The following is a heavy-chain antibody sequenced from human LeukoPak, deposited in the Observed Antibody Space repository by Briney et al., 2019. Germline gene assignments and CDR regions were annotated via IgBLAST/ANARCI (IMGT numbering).Heavy chain of an antibody. Sequence: GGSLRLSCAASGFSFSVHAMTWVRQAPGKGLEWVSSISSSSHMYYVDSVKGRFTISRDNAKNSLYLQMNSLRAEDTAVYYCARAPLSGNSYSGSYYPDYWGQGTLVTVSS. V-gene: IGHV3-69-1*01. CDR1: GFSFSVHA. CDR2: ISSSSHM. CDR3: ARAPLSGNSYSGSYYPDY. J-gene: IGHJ4*02. D-gene: IGHD1-26*01.